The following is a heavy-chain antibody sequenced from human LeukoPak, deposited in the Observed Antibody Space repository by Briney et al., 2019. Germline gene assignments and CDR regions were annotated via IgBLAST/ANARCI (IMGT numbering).Heavy chain of an antibody. D-gene: IGHD5-12*01. Sequence: SETLSLTCTVSGDSISSSSYCWGWVRQPPGKGLEWIGSSYYSGSTYYSPSLKSRVTISLDPSKNQFSLKLNSVTAADTAVYYCASSIFNSGHNWFDPWGQGTLVIVSS. CDR1: GDSISSSSYC. J-gene: IGHJ5*02. V-gene: IGHV4-39*01. CDR2: SYYSGST. CDR3: ASSIFNSGHNWFDP.